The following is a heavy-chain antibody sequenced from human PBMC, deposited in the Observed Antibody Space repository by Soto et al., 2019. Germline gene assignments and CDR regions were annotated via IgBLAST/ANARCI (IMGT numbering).Heavy chain of an antibody. D-gene: IGHD3-9*01. J-gene: IGHJ4*02. CDR1: GGSISNTDHF. Sequence: QLQLRESGPGLLKPSETLSLTCTVSGGSISNTDHFWGWIRQPPGKGLEWIGSIYYTGTTYYSPSLNSRITMSEDKSKNKFSLNLSSVTAADVAVYYCVRQVNYDILAPPCLLDKWGQGSLVIVSS. V-gene: IGHV4-39*01. CDR2: IYYTGTT. CDR3: VRQVNYDILAPPCLLDK.